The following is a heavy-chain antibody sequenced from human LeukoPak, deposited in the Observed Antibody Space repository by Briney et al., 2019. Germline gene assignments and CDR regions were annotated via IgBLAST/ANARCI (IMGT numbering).Heavy chain of an antibody. Sequence: SVKVSCKASGGTFSSYAVSWVPQAPGQGLEWMGRIIPILGIANYAQKFQGRVTITADKSTSTAYMELSSLRSEDTAVYYCASGIVVVVAARYYYGMDVWGQGTTVTVSS. CDR3: ASGIVVVVAARYYYGMDV. CDR2: IIPILGIA. V-gene: IGHV1-69*04. CDR1: GGTFSSYA. D-gene: IGHD2-15*01. J-gene: IGHJ6*02.